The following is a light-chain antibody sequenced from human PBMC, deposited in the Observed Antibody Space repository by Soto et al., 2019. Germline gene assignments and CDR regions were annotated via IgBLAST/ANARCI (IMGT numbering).Light chain of an antibody. Sequence: QAVVTQEPSLTVSPGGTVTLTCGSTTGAVTSNHYPYWFQQKPGQAPRTLIYDTSNKHSWTPARFSGSLLGGKAALTLAGAQTDDEADYYCLLSYSGTSWVFGGGTKLTVL. CDR3: LLSYSGTSWV. CDR1: TGAVTSNHY. J-gene: IGLJ3*02. CDR2: DTS. V-gene: IGLV7-46*01.